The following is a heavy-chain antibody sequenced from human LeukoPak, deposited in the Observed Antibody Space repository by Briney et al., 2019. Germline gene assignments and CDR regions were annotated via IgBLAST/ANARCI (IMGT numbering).Heavy chain of an antibody. D-gene: IGHD1-14*01. Sequence: PSETLSLTCTVSGDSLSSNTCYWGWIRQPPGKGLEWIGTICYSGSTYYNPSLKSRVTISVDTSKNQFSLKLGSVTAADTAVYYCVKDRGNHITDYWGQGTLVTVSS. CDR1: GDSLSSNTCY. J-gene: IGHJ4*02. CDR3: VKDRGNHITDY. CDR2: ICYSGST. V-gene: IGHV4-39*07.